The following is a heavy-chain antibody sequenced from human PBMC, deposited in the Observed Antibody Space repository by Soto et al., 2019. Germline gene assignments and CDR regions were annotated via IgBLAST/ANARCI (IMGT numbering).Heavy chain of an antibody. D-gene: IGHD1-1*01. J-gene: IGHJ4*02. CDR3: TTVFDL. CDR2: MKGDGSEA. Sequence: GGSLRLSCAASGFTFRDSWMSWVRQAPGKGLEWVANMKGDGSEAYYVDSVKGRFTISRDNVKNTLFLQMNSLRAEDTAVYYCTTVFDLWGQGALVTVSS. V-gene: IGHV3-7*01. CDR1: GFTFRDSW.